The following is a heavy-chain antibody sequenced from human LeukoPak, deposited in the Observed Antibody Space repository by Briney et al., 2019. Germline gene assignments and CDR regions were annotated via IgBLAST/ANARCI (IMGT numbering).Heavy chain of an antibody. CDR1: GFTFDGYT. CDR2: ISGDGGRA. D-gene: IGHD3-16*01. Sequence: PGGSLRLSCAASGFTFDGYTMHWVRQAPGKGLEWVSLISGDGGRAYYADSVKGRCTISRDNSKNSLYLQTNSLRTEDSAFYYCARDRGGPISSWGQGTLVTVSS. V-gene: IGHV3-43*02. CDR3: ARDRGGPISS. J-gene: IGHJ4*02.